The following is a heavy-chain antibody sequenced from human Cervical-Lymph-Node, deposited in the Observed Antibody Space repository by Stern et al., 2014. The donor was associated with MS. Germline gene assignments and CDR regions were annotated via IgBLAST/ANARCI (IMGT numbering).Heavy chain of an antibody. V-gene: IGHV1-2*02. J-gene: IGHJ5*02. CDR3: ARGTLADP. D-gene: IGHD3-10*01. CDR2: ITPSSGDT. Sequence: QVQLVESGAAVKKPGASVKVSCKTSGYTFTDHHLHWVRQAPGQGLEWMGWITPSSGDTNYAQKFQGRVTVTRDTSISTVYMELSSLKSDDTAVYFCARGTLADPWGQGTLVTVSS. CDR1: GYTFTDHH.